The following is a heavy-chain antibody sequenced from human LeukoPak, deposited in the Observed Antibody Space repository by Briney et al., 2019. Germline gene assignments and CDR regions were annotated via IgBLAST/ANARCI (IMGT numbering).Heavy chain of an antibody. CDR2: ISSSGSTI. CDR3: ASYYDSSGYHDI. V-gene: IGHV3-48*03. Sequence: GVSLRLSCAASGFTFSSYEMNWVRQAPGKGLEWVSYISSSGSTIYYADSVKGRFTISRDNAKNSLYLQMNSLRAEDTAVYYCASYYDSSGYHDIWGQGTMVTVSS. CDR1: GFTFSSYE. D-gene: IGHD3-22*01. J-gene: IGHJ3*02.